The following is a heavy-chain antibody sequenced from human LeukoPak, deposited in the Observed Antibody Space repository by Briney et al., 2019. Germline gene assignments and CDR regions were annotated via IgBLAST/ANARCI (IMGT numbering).Heavy chain of an antibody. CDR1: GFTFSTYS. CDR3: ARGQSYGWFDP. D-gene: IGHD5-18*01. CDR2: ISGSSSYI. Sequence: GGSLRLSCAASGFTFSTYSMNWVRQAPGKGLEWVSSISGSSSYIYYADSVKGRYTISRDSAQNSLYLQMNSLRAEDTAVYYCARGQSYGWFDPWGQGTLVTVSS. J-gene: IGHJ5*02. V-gene: IGHV3-21*01.